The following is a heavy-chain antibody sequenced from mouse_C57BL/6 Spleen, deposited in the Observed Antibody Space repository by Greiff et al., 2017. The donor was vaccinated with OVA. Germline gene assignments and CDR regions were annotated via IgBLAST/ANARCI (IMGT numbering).Heavy chain of an antibody. J-gene: IGHJ3*01. V-gene: IGHV5-4*03. CDR2: ISDGGSYT. Sequence: EVKLVESGGGLVKPGGSLKLSCAASGFTFSSYSMSWVRQTPEKGLEWVATISDGGSYTSYPDTVKGRFTITRDNAKNNLYLQMSQLKTEDTAMYYCASHGGSMAYWGQGTLVTVSA. CDR1: GFTFSSYS. CDR3: ASHGGSMAY.